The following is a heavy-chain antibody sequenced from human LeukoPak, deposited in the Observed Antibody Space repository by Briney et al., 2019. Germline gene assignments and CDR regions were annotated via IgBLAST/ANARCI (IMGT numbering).Heavy chain of an antibody. CDR3: ANAIAAPKNYYYYYGMDV. D-gene: IGHD6-13*01. CDR1: GFTVSNNY. J-gene: IGHJ6*02. V-gene: IGHV3-53*01. Sequence: GGSLRLSCVVSGFTVSNNYMKWVRQAPGKGLEWVSTIYGGGSTYYADSVRGRFTISRHNSKNTLYLQMNSLRAEDTAVYYCANAIAAPKNYYYYYGMDVWGQGTTVTVSS. CDR2: IYGGGST.